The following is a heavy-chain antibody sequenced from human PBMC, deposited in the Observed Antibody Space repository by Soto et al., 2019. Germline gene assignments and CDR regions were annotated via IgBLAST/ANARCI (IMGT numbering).Heavy chain of an antibody. J-gene: IGHJ5*02. Sequence: QVQLVQSGAEVKEPGASVRLSCKAFGYTFTAYNIHWVRQAPGQGLEWMGWINAGNGNTRSSRKFQGRVIITRDTSATTAYLEVDSLRSADTAIYYCARVAPSGGSVPRFDPWGQGTLLTVSS. CDR1: GYTFTAYN. CDR2: INAGNGNT. D-gene: IGHD3-10*01. V-gene: IGHV1-3*01. CDR3: ARVAPSGGSVPRFDP.